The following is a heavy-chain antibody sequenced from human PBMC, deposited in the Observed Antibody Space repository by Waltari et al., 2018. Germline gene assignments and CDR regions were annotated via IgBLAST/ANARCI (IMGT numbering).Heavy chain of an antibody. Sequence: EVQLVESGGGLVQPGGSLRLSCAASGFTFSSYWMSWVRKAPGKGLEWVANIKQDGSEKYYVDSVKGRFTISRDNAKNSLYLQMNSLRAEDTAVYYCARVDYGDYGRFDYWGQGTLVTVSS. CDR3: ARVDYGDYGRFDY. V-gene: IGHV3-7*01. J-gene: IGHJ4*02. CDR1: GFTFSSYW. D-gene: IGHD4-17*01. CDR2: IKQDGSEK.